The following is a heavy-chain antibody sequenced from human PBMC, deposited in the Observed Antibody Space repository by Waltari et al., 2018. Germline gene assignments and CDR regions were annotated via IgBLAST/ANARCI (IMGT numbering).Heavy chain of an antibody. CDR3: ARDRGRGLYLDS. Sequence: QLQLQESGPGLVKPSGTLSLTCSVSGDSMTTNNGLSWVRQPPGKGLEWIGQSHLSGKTNYNPSLESRVTISIDTANNQFSLKMTSATAADTAVYYCARDRGRGLYLDSWGQGTPVTVSP. J-gene: IGHJ4*02. D-gene: IGHD2-15*01. CDR2: SHLSGKT. V-gene: IGHV4-4*02. CDR1: GDSMTTNNG.